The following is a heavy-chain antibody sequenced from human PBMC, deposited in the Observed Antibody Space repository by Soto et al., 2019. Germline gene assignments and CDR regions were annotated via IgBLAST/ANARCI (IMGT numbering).Heavy chain of an antibody. V-gene: IGHV3-30*18. CDR1: GFTFSSYG. CDR2: ISYDGSNK. J-gene: IGHJ4*02. CDR3: AKLRNKHYYGSGSYYRDYFDY. D-gene: IGHD3-10*01. Sequence: GGSLRLSCAASGFTFSSYGMHWVRQAPGKGLEWVAVISYDGSNKYYADSVKGRFTISRDNSKNTLYLQMNSLRAEDTAVYYCAKLRNKHYYGSGSYYRDYFDYWGQGTLVTVSS.